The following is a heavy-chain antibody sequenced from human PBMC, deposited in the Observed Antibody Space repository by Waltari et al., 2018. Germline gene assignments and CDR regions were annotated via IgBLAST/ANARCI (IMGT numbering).Heavy chain of an antibody. CDR3: ARDFGLGYYDSSGYYRDY. CDR1: GFTVSSNY. D-gene: IGHD3-22*01. CDR2: IYSGGST. J-gene: IGHJ4*02. V-gene: IGHV3-66*02. Sequence: EVQLVESGGGLVQPGGSLRLSCAASGFTVSSNYMSWVRQAPGKGLEWVSVIYSGGSTYYTDSVKGRFTISRDNSKNTLYLQMNSLRAEDTAVYYCARDFGLGYYDSSGYYRDYWGQGTLVTVSS.